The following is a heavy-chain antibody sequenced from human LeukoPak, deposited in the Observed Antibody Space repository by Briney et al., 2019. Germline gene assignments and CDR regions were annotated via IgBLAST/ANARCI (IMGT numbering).Heavy chain of an antibody. V-gene: IGHV1-24*01. CDR3: AIDIVIATDPPFDY. D-gene: IGHD2/OR15-2a*01. Sequence: ASVKVSCKVSGYTLTELSMHWVRQAPGKGLEWMGGVDPEDGETIYAQKFQGRVTMTEDTSTDTAYMELSSLRSEDTAMYYCAIDIVIATDPPFDYWGQGTLVTVSS. J-gene: IGHJ4*02. CDR2: VDPEDGET. CDR1: GYTLTELS.